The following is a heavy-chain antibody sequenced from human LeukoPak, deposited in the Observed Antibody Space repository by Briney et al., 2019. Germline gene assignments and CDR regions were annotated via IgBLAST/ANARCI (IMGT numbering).Heavy chain of an antibody. Sequence: VASVKVSCKASGYTFTSYGISWVRRAPGQGLEWMGWISAYNGNTNYAQKLQGRVTMTTDTSTSTAYMELRSLRSDDTAVYYCARDFIAVASIPSDYWGQGTLVTVSS. CDR2: ISAYNGNT. V-gene: IGHV1-18*01. CDR1: GYTFTSYG. D-gene: IGHD6-19*01. J-gene: IGHJ4*02. CDR3: ARDFIAVASIPSDY.